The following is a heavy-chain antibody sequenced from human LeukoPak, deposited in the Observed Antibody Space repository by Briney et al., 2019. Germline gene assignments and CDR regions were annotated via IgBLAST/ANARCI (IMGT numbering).Heavy chain of an antibody. D-gene: IGHD6-13*01. CDR3: ARAPYSSSWYYFDY. J-gene: IGHJ4*02. CDR2: INHSGST. Sequence: PSETLSLTCAVYGGSFSGYYWSWIRQPPGKGLEWIGEINHSGSTNYNPSLKSRVTISADTSKNQFSLKLTSVTAADTAVYYCARAPYSSSWYYFDYWGQGTLVTVSS. CDR1: GGSFSGYY. V-gene: IGHV4-34*01.